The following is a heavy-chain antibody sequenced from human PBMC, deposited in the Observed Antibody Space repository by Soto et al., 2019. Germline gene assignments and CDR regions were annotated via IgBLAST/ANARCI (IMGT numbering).Heavy chain of an antibody. Sequence: ASVKVSCKASGYTFTGYYMHWVRQAPGQGLEWMGWINPNSGGTNYAQKFQGRITMTRDTSMSTAYMELTNLTSDDTAVYYCERDPPRYFTSSPEGAGLWGQGTLVTVSS. CDR3: ERDPPRYFTSSPEGAGL. V-gene: IGHV1-2*02. D-gene: IGHD2-21*01. CDR2: INPNSGGT. J-gene: IGHJ4*02. CDR1: GYTFTGYY.